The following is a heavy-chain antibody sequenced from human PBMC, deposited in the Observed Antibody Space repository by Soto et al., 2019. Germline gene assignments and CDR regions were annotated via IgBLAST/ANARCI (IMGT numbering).Heavy chain of an antibody. CDR2: IYYSGST. V-gene: IGHV4-39*01. CDR3: ARQDYYYGMDV. CDR1: GGSISSSSYY. Sequence: SETLSLTCTVSGGSISSSSYYWGWIRQPPGKGLEWIGSIYYSGSTYYNPSLKSRVTISVDTSKNQFSLKLSSVTAADTAVYYCARQDYYYGMDVWGQGTTVTV. J-gene: IGHJ6*02.